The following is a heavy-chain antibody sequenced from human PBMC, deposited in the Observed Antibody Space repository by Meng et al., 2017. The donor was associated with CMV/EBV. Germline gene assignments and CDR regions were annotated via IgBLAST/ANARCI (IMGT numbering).Heavy chain of an antibody. J-gene: IGHJ4*02. CDR2: MSSSSRYI. CDR1: GFTFSSSR. Sequence: AAGFTFSSSRLNGIRTAAEEGLEWVSSMSSSSRYIYYADSVKSRFTISRDNAKNSLYLQMNSLRAEDTAVYYCARDKWELLTRFDYWGQGTLVTVSS. V-gene: IGHV3-21*01. CDR3: ARDKWELLTRFDY. D-gene: IGHD1-26*01.